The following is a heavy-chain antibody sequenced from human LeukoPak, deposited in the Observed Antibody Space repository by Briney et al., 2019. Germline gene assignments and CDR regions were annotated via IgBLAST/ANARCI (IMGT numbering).Heavy chain of an antibody. CDR1: GGSISSDSYY. Sequence: PSETLSLTCTVSGGSISSDSYYWAWRRQPPGKGLEWIASIYYSRSTYYNPSLKSRVTISVDTSRIQFSLKLSSGTAADTAVYYCASLAVAGLSEGYWGQGTLVIVSS. CDR2: IYYSRST. V-gene: IGHV4-39*01. J-gene: IGHJ4*02. CDR3: ASLAVAGLSEGY. D-gene: IGHD6-19*01.